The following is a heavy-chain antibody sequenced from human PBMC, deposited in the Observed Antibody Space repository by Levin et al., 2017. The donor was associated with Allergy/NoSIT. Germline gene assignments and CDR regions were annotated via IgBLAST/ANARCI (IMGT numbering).Heavy chain of an antibody. D-gene: IGHD3-3*01. V-gene: IGHV1-18*01. CDR3: ARVFNWFDP. J-gene: IGHJ5*02. CDR1: GYTFTSYG. CDR2: ISAYKATP. Sequence: ASVKVSCKASGYTFTSYGITWVRQAPGQGLEWMGWISAYKATPYYAQRFQGRVTMTTDTSTNTAYMELRSLTSDDTAVYYCARVFNWFDPWGQGTLVTVSS.